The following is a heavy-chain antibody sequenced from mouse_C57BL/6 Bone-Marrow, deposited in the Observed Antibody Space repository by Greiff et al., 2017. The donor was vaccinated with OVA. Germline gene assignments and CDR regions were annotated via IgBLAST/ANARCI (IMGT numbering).Heavy chain of an antibody. J-gene: IGHJ1*03. CDR3: AREGARYFDV. Sequence: QVQLQQPGAELVMPGASVKLSCKASGYTFTSYWMHWVPQRPGHGLEWIGEIDPSDSYTHYNQKFQGKSTLTVDKSSSTAYMQLSSLTSEDAAVYYCAREGARYFDVWGTGTTVTVSS. D-gene: IGHD6-1*01. CDR1: GYTFTSYW. CDR2: IDPSDSYT. V-gene: IGHV1-69*01.